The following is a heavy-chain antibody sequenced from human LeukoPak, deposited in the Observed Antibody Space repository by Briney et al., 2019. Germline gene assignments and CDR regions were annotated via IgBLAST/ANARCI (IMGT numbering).Heavy chain of an antibody. Sequence: GASVKVSCKASGYTFTSYDINWVRQATGQGLEWMGWMNPNSGNTGYAQKFQGRVTMTRNTSISTAYMELSSLRSEDTAVYYCARGRKPRYYSDYWGQGTLVTVSS. J-gene: IGHJ4*02. CDR3: ARGRKPRYYSDY. CDR2: MNPNSGNT. V-gene: IGHV1-8*01. CDR1: GYTFTSYD.